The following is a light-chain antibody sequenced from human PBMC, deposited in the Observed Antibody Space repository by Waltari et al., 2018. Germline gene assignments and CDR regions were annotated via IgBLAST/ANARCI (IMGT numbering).Light chain of an antibody. CDR2: GAS. V-gene: IGKV3-15*01. CDR3: QQYNYWRT. J-gene: IGKJ1*01. CDR1: ESVGRA. Sequence: EIVMTQSPDALSVSPGESATLSCRASESVGRALALYQQRPGQPPRLLIYGASTRATGIPARFSGSGSGTEFTLTISSLQSEDFAVYYCQQYNYWRTFGQGTKVEIK.